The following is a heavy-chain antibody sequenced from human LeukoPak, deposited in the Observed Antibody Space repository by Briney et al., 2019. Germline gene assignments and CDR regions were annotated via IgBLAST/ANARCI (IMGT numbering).Heavy chain of an antibody. D-gene: IGHD2-2*01. CDR2: INHSGST. V-gene: IGHV4-34*01. Sequence: SETLSLTCAVYGGSFSGYCWSWIRQPPGKGLEWIGEINHSGSTNYNPSLKSRVTISVDTSKNQFSLKLSSVTAADTAVYYCASPKGYCSSTSCSQGDYWGQGTLVTVSS. CDR3: ASPKGYCSSTSCSQGDY. CDR1: GGSFSGYC. J-gene: IGHJ4*02.